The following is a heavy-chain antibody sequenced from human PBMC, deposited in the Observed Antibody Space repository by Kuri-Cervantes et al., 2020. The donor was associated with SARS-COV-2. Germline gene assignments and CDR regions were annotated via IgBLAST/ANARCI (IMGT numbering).Heavy chain of an antibody. J-gene: IGHJ4*02. Sequence: GGSLRLSCAASGFTFSTYAMTWVRQAPGKGLEWVSTISDSGGSTYYADSVEGRFTLSRDNAKNMLFLQMNSLRAEDAAVYYCVRDGDHWNFDYWGQGTLVTVSS. CDR1: GFTFSTYA. CDR3: VRDGDHWNFDY. V-gene: IGHV3-23*01. D-gene: IGHD1-1*01. CDR2: ISDSGGST.